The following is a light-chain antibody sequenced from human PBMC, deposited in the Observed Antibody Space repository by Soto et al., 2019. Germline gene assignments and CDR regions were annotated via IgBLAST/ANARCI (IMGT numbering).Light chain of an antibody. CDR1: QSVSSN. J-gene: IGKJ3*01. Sequence: EIVMTQSPATLSVSPGERATLSCRASQSVSSNLAWYQQKPGQAPRLLIYGASTRATGIPARFSGSGSGTDFTLTISSLQPEDFATYYCLQKYFYPFTFGPGTKVDIK. CDR3: LQKYFYPFT. CDR2: GAS. V-gene: IGKV3-15*01.